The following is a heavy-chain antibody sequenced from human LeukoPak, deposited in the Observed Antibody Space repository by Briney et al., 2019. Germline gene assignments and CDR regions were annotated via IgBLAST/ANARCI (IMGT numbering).Heavy chain of an antibody. CDR1: GFTFDDYA. Sequence: PGRSLRLSCAASGFTFDDYAMHWVRQAPGKGLEWVSGISWNSGSIGYADSVKGRFTISRDNAKNSLYLQMNSLRAEDTALYYCAKDKRRYSYGYGDAFDIWGQGTMVTVSS. J-gene: IGHJ3*02. CDR3: AKDKRRYSYGYGDAFDI. V-gene: IGHV3-9*01. CDR2: ISWNSGSI. D-gene: IGHD5-18*01.